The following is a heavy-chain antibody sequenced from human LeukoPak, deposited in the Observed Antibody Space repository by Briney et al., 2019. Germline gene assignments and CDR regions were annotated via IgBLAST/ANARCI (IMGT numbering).Heavy chain of an antibody. CDR1: GNSISSGDNY. V-gene: IGHV4-61*02. CDR2: IYTSGST. CDR3: AREESDWSSLGYYYMDV. J-gene: IGHJ6*03. D-gene: IGHD3-9*01. Sequence: SETLSLTCTVSGNSISSGDNYWSWIRQPAGKGLEWIGRIYTSGSTNYNPSLKSRVTISVDASKTQFSLKLASVTAADTAVYYCAREESDWSSLGYYYMDVWGKGTTVTISS.